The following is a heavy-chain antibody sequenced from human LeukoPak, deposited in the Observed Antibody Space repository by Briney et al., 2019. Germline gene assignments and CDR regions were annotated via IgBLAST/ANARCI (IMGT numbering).Heavy chain of an antibody. CDR1: GGSISSSSYY. CDR2: IYYSGST. V-gene: IGHV4-39*01. CDR3: ARIAAAGLFDY. Sequence: SETLSLTCTVSGGSISSSSYYWGWIRQPPGKGLEWIGSIYYSGSTYYNPSLKSRVTISVDTSKNQFSLKLSSVTAADTAVYYCARIAAAGLFDYWGQGTLVTVSS. J-gene: IGHJ4*02. D-gene: IGHD6-13*01.